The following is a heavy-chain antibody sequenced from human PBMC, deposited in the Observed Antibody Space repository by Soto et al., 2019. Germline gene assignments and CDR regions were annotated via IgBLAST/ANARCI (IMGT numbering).Heavy chain of an antibody. CDR1: GYTFTSYG. CDR2: ISAYNGNT. CDR3: ARVEGRVVYYYYYMDV. J-gene: IGHJ6*03. Sequence: QVQLVQSGAKVKKPGASEKDSWKAPGYTFTSYGISWVRQAPGQGLEWMGWISAYNGNTNYAQKLQGRVTMTTDTSTSTAYMELRSLRSDDTAVYYCARVEGRVVYYYYYMDVWGKGTTVTVSS. D-gene: IGHD3-3*01. V-gene: IGHV1-18*01.